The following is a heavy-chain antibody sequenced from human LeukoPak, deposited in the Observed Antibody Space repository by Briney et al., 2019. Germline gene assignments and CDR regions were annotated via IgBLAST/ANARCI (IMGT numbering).Heavy chain of an antibody. CDR3: SMIVYGGKEVNWFTP. CDR1: GGSISSYY. D-gene: IGHD4-23*01. J-gene: IGHJ5*02. CDR2: IYTSGST. V-gene: IGHV4-4*09. Sequence: SETLSLTCTVSGGSISSYYWSWIRQPPGKGLEWIGYIYTSGSTNYNPSLKRRVTISVDTSKNKFSLKLSTVTAADKAVYYFSMIVYGGKEVNWFTPWGQETLVTVSS.